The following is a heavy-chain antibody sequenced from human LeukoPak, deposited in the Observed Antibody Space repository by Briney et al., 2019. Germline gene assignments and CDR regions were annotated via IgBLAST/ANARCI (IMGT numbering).Heavy chain of an antibody. J-gene: IGHJ6*02. D-gene: IGHD3-10*01. CDR3: AKDIGQAVYGSGSYRGMDV. V-gene: IGHV3-9*01. CDR2: ISWNSGSI. Sequence: HPGRSLRLSCAASGFTFDDYAMHWVRQAPGKGLEWVSGISWNSGSIGYADSVKGRFTISRDNAKNSLYLQMNSLRAEDTALYYCAKDIGQAVYGSGSYRGMDVWGQGTTVTVSS. CDR1: GFTFDDYA.